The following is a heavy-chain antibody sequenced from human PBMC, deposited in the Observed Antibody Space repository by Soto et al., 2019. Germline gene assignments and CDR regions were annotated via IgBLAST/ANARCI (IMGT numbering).Heavy chain of an antibody. J-gene: IGHJ1*01. CDR1: GYTFTSYG. CDR2: ISAYNGNT. D-gene: IGHD6-6*01. Sequence: ASVKVSCKASGYTFTSYGISWVRQAPGQGLEWMGWISAYNGNTNYAQKLQGRVTMTTDTSTSTAYMELRSLRSDDTAVYYCARHITPLVGSSSSEYFQHWGQGTLVTVSS. CDR3: ARHITPLVGSSSSEYFQH. V-gene: IGHV1-18*01.